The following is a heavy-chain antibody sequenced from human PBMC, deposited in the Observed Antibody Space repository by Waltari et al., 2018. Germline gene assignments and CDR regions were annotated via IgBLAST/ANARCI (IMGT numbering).Heavy chain of an antibody. D-gene: IGHD3-22*01. V-gene: IGHV4-39*01. CDR1: GGSISSSIYH. J-gene: IGHJ4*02. CDR3: ARQVGDYYYGVDY. CDR2: ILYSGST. Sequence: QLQLQESGPGLVKPSETLSLTCSVSGGSISSSIYHWGWIRQPPGKGLEWIGSILYSGSTFYNPSLKSRVSISVDTSKKQFSLKLNSVTATDTAVYYCARQVGDYYYGVDYWGQETLVTVSS.